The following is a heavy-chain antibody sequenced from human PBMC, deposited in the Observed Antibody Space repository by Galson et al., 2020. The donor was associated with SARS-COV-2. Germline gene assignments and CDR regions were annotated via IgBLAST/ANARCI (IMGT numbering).Heavy chain of an antibody. Sequence: ASVKVSCKASGYKFTGWYIHWVRQAPGPRLEWMGQIDPNDGVADSSQKFQDRVTMTSDTSINTAYLELSSLRSDDTAIYFCARGYSTGLFDYSGQGTLVTVSS. V-gene: IGHV1-2*06. CDR1: GYKFTGWY. D-gene: IGHD2-8*02. CDR3: ARGYSTGLFDY. CDR2: IDPNDGVA. J-gene: IGHJ4*02.